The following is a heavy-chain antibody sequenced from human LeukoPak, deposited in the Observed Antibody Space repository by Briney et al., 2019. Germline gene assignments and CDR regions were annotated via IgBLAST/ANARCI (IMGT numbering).Heavy chain of an antibody. D-gene: IGHD3-16*01. CDR3: AREDRGDDAFDI. CDR1: GGSISSYY. Sequence: SETLSLTCTVSGGSISSYYWSWIRQPPGKGLEWIGEINHSGSTNYNPSLKSRVTISVDTSKNQFSLKLSSVTAADTAVYYCAREDRGDDAFDIWGQGIMVTVSS. CDR2: INHSGST. V-gene: IGHV4-34*01. J-gene: IGHJ3*02.